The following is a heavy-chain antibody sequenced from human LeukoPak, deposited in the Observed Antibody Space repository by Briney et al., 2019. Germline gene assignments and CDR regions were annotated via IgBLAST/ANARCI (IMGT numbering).Heavy chain of an antibody. J-gene: IGHJ4*02. D-gene: IGHD6-19*01. CDR3: AKDFGSSGWYWVVGLGYYFDY. CDR2: ISYDGSNK. CDR1: GFTFSSYG. V-gene: IGHV3-30*18. Sequence: GGSLRLSCAASGFTFSSYGMHWVRQAPGKGLEWVAVISYDGSNKYYADSVKGRFAISRDNSKNTLYLQMNSLRAEDTAVYYCAKDFGSSGWYWVVGLGYYFDYWGQGTLVTVSS.